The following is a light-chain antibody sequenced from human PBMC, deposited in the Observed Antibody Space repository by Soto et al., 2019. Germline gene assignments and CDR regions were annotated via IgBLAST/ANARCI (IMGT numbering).Light chain of an antibody. V-gene: IGKV4-1*01. CDR2: WAS. J-gene: IGKJ2*01. Sequence: DIVMTQSPDSLAVPLGERATINCKSSRSVLSSSNNKNYLAWYQQRPGQPPKLLIYWASTRESGVPDRFSGSGSGTDFTLTVSSLQAEDVAFYYCQQYYATPYTFGQGTMLEIK. CDR3: QQYYATPYT. CDR1: RSVLSSSNNKNY.